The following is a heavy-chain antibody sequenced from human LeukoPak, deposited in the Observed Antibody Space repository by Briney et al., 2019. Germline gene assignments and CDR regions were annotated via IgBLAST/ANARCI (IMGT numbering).Heavy chain of an antibody. Sequence: TGGSLRLSCAASGFTFSSYEMNWVCQAPGKGLEWVSYISSSGSTIYYADSVKGRFTISRDNAKNSLYLQMNSLRAEDTAVYYCAVTTGLIDDYWGQGALVTVSS. D-gene: IGHD4-17*01. V-gene: IGHV3-48*03. J-gene: IGHJ4*02. CDR2: ISSSGSTI. CDR1: GFTFSSYE. CDR3: AVTTGLIDDY.